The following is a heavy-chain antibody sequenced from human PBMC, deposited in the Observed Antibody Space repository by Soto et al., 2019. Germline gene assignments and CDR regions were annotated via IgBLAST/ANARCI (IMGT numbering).Heavy chain of an antibody. D-gene: IGHD3-9*01. CDR2: TRNKANSYTT. CDR1: GFTFSDHY. CDR3: ARAGYDMDYYYYMDV. Sequence: EVQLVESGGGLVQPGGSLRLSCAASGFTFSDHYMDWVRQAPGKGLEWVGRTRNKANSYTTEYAASVKGRFTISRDDSKNSLDLQMNSLKTEDTAVYYCARAGYDMDYYYYMDVWGKGTTVTVSS. J-gene: IGHJ6*03. V-gene: IGHV3-72*01.